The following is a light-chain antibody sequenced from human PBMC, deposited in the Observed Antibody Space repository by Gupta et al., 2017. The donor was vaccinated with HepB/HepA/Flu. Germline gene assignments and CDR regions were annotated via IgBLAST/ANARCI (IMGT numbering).Light chain of an antibody. Sequence: EIVLTQSPGTLSLSPGERATLSCRASQSVSSSYLSWYQQKPGRDPSLLIYGASSRATGIPDRFSGSGSGTDFTLTISRLEPEDFAVYYCQQYGSTPEYTFGQGTKLEIK. J-gene: IGKJ2*01. V-gene: IGKV3-20*01. CDR1: QSVSSSY. CDR3: QQYGSTPEYT. CDR2: GAS.